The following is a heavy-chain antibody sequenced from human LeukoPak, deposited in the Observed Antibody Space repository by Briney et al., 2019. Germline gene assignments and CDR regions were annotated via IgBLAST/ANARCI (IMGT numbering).Heavy chain of an antibody. D-gene: IGHD2-2*01. J-gene: IGHJ3*02. CDR2: IYYSGST. V-gene: IGHV4-59*01. CDR1: GGSISSYY. Sequence: SETLSLTCTVSGGSISSYYWSWLRQPPGKGMEWIGYIYYSGSTNYNPSLKSRVTISVDTSKTQSSLKLSSVTAADTAVHYCACFPMPGAFDIWGQGTMVTVSS. CDR3: ACFPMPGAFDI.